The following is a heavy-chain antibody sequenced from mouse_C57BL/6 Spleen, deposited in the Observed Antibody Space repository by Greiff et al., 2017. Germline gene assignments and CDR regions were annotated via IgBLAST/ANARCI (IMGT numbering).Heavy chain of an antibody. CDR2: IYPRSGNT. D-gene: IGHD1-1*01. J-gene: IGHJ1*03. Sequence: VQLQQSGAELARPGASVKLSCKASGYTFTSYGISWVKQRTGQGLEWIGEIYPRSGNTYYNEKFKGKATLTADKSSSTAYMELRSLTSEDSAVYFCARDYYGSSDYWYFDVWGTGTTVTVSS. CDR1: GYTFTSYG. CDR3: ARDYYGSSDYWYFDV. V-gene: IGHV1-81*01.